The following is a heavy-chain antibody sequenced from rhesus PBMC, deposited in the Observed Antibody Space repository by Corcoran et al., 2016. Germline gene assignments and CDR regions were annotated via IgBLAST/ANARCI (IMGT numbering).Heavy chain of an antibody. J-gene: IGHJ6*01. Sequence: QVQLQESGPGLVKPSETLSLTCAVSGGSISSSNWWSWIRQSPGKGLEWIGCIYGGSGSTSYNPSLKSRVTISTDTSKNQFSLKLSSVTAADTAVYYCARLDGNWSDSWGQGVVVTVSS. V-gene: IGHV4-93*02. CDR3: ARLDGNWSDS. CDR2: IYGGSGST. D-gene: IGHD4-35*01. CDR1: GGSISSSNW.